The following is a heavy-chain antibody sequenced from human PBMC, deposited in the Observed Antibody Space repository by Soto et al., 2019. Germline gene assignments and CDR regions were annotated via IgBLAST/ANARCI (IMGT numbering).Heavy chain of an antibody. Sequence: QLQLQESGPGLVKPSETLSLTCTVSGGSISSSSYYWGWIRQPPGKGLEWIGSIYYSGSTYYNPSLKGRVAVSRDTCTSHSSLKLRSVTAADTTVYYGARQIRKGQLGSGISDGMDVWGQGTTLTVSS. CDR1: GGSISSSSYY. CDR2: IYYSGST. J-gene: IGHJ6*02. V-gene: IGHV4-39*01. D-gene: IGHD1-26*01. CDR3: ARQIRKGQLGSGISDGMDV.